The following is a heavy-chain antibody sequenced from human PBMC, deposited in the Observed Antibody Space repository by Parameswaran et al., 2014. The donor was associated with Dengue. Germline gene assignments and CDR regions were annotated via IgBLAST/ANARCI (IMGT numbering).Heavy chain of an antibody. D-gene: IGHD6-13*01. CDR2: MNPNGGYT. Sequence: WVRQAPGQGLEWMGIMNPNGGYTNYAEKFQGRVAMTRDTSTTTVYMELISLRSEDTAIYYCAGGSGYSSRWYGPHNHKFDPWGQGTPVTVSS. J-gene: IGHJ5*02. CDR3: AGGSGYSSRWYGPHNHKFDP. V-gene: IGHV1-46*01.